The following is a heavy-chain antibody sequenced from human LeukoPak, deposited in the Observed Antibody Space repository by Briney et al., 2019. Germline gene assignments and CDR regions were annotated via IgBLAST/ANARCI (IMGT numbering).Heavy chain of an antibody. V-gene: IGHV3-30-3*01. Sequence: GGSLRLSCAASGFTFSSYAMHWVRQAPGKGLEWVAVISYDGSNKYYADSVKGRFTISRDNSKNTLYLQMNSLRAEDTAVYYCATYQISGSYYYYGMDVWGQGTTVTVSS. CDR1: GFTFSSYA. CDR3: ATYQISGSYYYYGMDV. D-gene: IGHD1-26*01. CDR2: ISYDGSNK. J-gene: IGHJ6*02.